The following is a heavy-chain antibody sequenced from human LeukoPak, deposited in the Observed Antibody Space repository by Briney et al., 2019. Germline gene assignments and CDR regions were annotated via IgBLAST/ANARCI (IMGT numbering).Heavy chain of an antibody. CDR2: INSDGSIT. CDR3: ARDRDTTGYYGMDV. J-gene: IGHJ6*02. CDR1: GFTFTTYW. D-gene: IGHD1-26*01. V-gene: IGHV3-74*01. Sequence: PGGSLRLSCAASGFTFTTYWMHWVRQAPGKGLVWVSHINSDGSITSYADSVKGRFTISRDNSKNTLYPQMNSLRAEDTAVYYCARDRDTTGYYGMDVWGQGTTVTVSS.